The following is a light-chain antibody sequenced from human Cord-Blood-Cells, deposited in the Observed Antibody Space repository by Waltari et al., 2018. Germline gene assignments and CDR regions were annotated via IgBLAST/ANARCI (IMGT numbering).Light chain of an antibody. J-gene: IGKJ2*03. Sequence: DIQMTQSPSTLSASVGDRVTIPCRASQSIRSLLAWYQQKPGKAPKLLIYNASSLESGVPSRFSGSGSGTEFTLTISSLQPDDFATYYCQQYNSYSYSFGQGTKLEIK. CDR2: NAS. CDR1: QSIRSL. V-gene: IGKV1-5*03. CDR3: QQYNSYSYS.